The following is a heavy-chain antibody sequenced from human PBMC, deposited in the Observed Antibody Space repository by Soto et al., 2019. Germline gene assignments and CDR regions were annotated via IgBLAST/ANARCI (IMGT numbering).Heavy chain of an antibody. D-gene: IGHD3-22*01. V-gene: IGHV4-34*01. CDR2: INHSGST. Sequence: PSETLSLTCAVYGGSFSGYYWSWIRQPPGKGLEWIGEINHSGSTNYNPSLKSRVTISVDTSKNQFSLKLSSVTAADTAVYYCARGKYYYDSSGYYYRPKIYHFDYWGQGTLVTVS. CDR3: ARGKYYYDSSGYYYRPKIYHFDY. J-gene: IGHJ4*02. CDR1: GGSFSGYY.